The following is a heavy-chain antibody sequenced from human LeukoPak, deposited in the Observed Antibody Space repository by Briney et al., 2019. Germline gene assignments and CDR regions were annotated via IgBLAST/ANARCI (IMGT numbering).Heavy chain of an antibody. CDR1: GGSINDYY. D-gene: IGHD3-10*01. Sequence: SETLSLTCTVSGGSINDYYWNWLRQPPGKGLEWIGFIYYRGTTNNNPSLKSRLTTSIDTSKKQFSLNLSSVTAADTAVYYCAGVFSGRCPLELWGQGTLVTVSS. CDR3: AGVFSGRCPLEL. J-gene: IGHJ4*02. V-gene: IGHV4-59*03. CDR2: IYYRGTT.